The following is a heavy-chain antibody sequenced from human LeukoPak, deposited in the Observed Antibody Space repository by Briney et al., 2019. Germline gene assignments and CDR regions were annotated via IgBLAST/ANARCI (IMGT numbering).Heavy chain of an antibody. CDR2: IYYSGST. V-gene: IGHV4-39*01. J-gene: IGHJ4*02. Sequence: PSETLSLTCTVSGGSISSSSYYWGWIRQPPGKGLEWIGSIYYSGSTYYNASLKSRVTISVDTSKNQFSLKLSSVTAADTDVYYCARQGCSSTSCYIFDYWGQGTLVTVSS. CDR1: GGSISSSSYY. D-gene: IGHD2-2*02. CDR3: ARQGCSSTSCYIFDY.